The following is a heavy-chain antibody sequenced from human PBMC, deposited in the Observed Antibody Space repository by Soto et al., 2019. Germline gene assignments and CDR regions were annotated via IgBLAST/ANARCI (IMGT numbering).Heavy chain of an antibody. CDR1: GFTVSSNY. D-gene: IGHD3-10*01. Sequence: GGSLRLSCAASGFTVSSNYMSWVRQAPGKGLEWVSVIYSGGSTYYADSVKGRFTISRDNSKNTLYLQMNSLRAEDTAVYYCARALWYRRYYFDYWGQGTLVTVLL. V-gene: IGHV3-53*01. J-gene: IGHJ4*02. CDR2: IYSGGST. CDR3: ARALWYRRYYFDY.